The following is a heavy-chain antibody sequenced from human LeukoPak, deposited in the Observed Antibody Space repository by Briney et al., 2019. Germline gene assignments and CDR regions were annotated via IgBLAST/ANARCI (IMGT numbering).Heavy chain of an antibody. J-gene: IGHJ4*02. CDR1: GYTFTSYG. CDR2: ISAYNGNT. Sequence: ASVKVSCKASGYTFTSYGISWVRQAPGQGLEWMGWISAYNGNTNYAQKLQGRVTMTRDMSTSTVYMELSSLRSEDTAVYYCARDLIAAAVLRYWGQGTLVTVSS. D-gene: IGHD6-13*01. V-gene: IGHV1-18*01. CDR3: ARDLIAAAVLRY.